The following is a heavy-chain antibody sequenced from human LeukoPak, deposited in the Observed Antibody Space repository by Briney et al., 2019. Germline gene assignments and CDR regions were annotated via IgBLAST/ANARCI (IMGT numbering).Heavy chain of an antibody. CDR2: IYPGDSDT. V-gene: IGHV5-51*01. D-gene: IGHD6-13*01. J-gene: IGHJ4*02. Sequence: GESLKISCKSSGYSLTSYWIGWVRQMPGKGLEWMGIIYPGDSDTRYSPSFQGQVTISADKSISTAYLQWSSLKASDTAMYYCARQRAHSSSSWYTGDFDYWGQGTLVTVSS. CDR3: ARQRAHSSSSWYTGDFDY. CDR1: GYSLTSYW.